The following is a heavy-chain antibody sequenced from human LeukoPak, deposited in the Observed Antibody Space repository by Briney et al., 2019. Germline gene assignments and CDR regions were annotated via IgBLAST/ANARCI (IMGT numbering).Heavy chain of an antibody. D-gene: IGHD6-13*01. Sequence: ASVKVSCKASGYTFTSYAMNWVRQAPGQGLEWMGWINPNSGGTNYAQKFQGRVTMTRDTSISTAYMELRSLRSDDTAVYYCAREERYSSSWYQNYYYYYYMDVWGKGTTVTVSS. CDR1: GYTFTSYA. J-gene: IGHJ6*03. CDR2: INPNSGGT. CDR3: AREERYSSSWYQNYYYYYYMDV. V-gene: IGHV1-2*02.